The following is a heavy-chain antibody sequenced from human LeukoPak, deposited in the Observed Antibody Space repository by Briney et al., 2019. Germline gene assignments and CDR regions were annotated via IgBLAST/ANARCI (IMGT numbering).Heavy chain of an antibody. Sequence: SETLSLTCTVSGGSISGSSYYWGWVRQSPEKGLEWIGSIIYSGTTHYDPSLRSRVTISVDTSKSQFSLRLTSVTAADTAVYYCARDFGDHRIDYWGQGTLVTVSS. CDR3: ARDFGDHRIDY. J-gene: IGHJ4*02. CDR2: IIYSGTT. V-gene: IGHV4-39*01. D-gene: IGHD4-17*01. CDR1: GGSISGSSYY.